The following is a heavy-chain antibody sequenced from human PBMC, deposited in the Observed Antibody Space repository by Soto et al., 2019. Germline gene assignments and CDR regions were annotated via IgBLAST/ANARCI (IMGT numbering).Heavy chain of an antibody. V-gene: IGHV3-30*03. Sequence: GGSLRLSCAASGFTFSSYGMHWVRQAPGKGLEWVAVISYDGSNKYYADSVKGRFTISRDNSKNTLYLQMNSLRAEDTAVYYCAQALVDTAMGIAPIARRYYYGMDVCGQGTTVTVS. J-gene: IGHJ6*02. CDR1: GFTFSSYG. CDR3: AQALVDTAMGIAPIARRYYYGMDV. D-gene: IGHD5-18*01. CDR2: ISYDGSNK.